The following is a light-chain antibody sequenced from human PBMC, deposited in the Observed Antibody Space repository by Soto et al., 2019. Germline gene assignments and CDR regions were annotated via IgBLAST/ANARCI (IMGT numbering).Light chain of an antibody. CDR2: GVT. CDR3: TSYAGTYTYV. Sequence: QSALTQPASVSGSPGQSITISCTGSNSDIGGYNSVSWYQQHPGKAPKLLIFGVTNRPSGVSDRFSGSKSGNTASLTISALQAEDEADYYCTSYAGTYTYVFGTGTKLTVL. CDR1: NSDIGGYNS. J-gene: IGLJ1*01. V-gene: IGLV2-14*01.